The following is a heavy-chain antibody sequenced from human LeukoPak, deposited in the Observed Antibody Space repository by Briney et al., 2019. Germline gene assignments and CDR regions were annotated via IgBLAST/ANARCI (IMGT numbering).Heavy chain of an antibody. CDR2: ISAYNGNT. D-gene: IGHD1-26*01. CDR3: ARGKRSYYPIEYFQH. Sequence: ASVKVSCKASSYTFTNYAISWVRQAPGQGLEWMGWISAYNGNTNYAQKLQGRVTMTTDTSTSTAYMELRSLRSDDTAMYYCARGKRSYYPIEYFQHWGQGTLVTVSS. CDR1: SYTFTNYA. J-gene: IGHJ1*01. V-gene: IGHV1-18*01.